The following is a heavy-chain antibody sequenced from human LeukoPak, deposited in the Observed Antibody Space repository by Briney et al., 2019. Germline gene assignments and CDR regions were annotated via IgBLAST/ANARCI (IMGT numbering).Heavy chain of an antibody. CDR3: AKAPKYYDFWSGYPNFYYMDV. V-gene: IGHV3-23*01. J-gene: IGHJ6*03. D-gene: IGHD3-3*01. Sequence: GGSLRLSCAASGFSFSGYAMSWVRQAPGKGLEWVSAISASGGSTYYADSVKGRFTISRDNSKDTLYLQMNSLRAEDTAVYYCAKAPKYYDFWSGYPNFYYMDVWGKGTTVTVSS. CDR1: GFSFSGYA. CDR2: ISASGGST.